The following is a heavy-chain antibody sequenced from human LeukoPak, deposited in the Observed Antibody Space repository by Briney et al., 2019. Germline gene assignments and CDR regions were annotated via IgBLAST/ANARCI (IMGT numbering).Heavy chain of an antibody. CDR3: ARDFTMIVVVIGY. V-gene: IGHV1-2*02. J-gene: IGHJ4*02. CDR2: IDPKSGGT. Sequence: ASVKVSCKASGYTFTGYYLHWVRQAPGQGLEWMGWIDPKSGGTNYAQKYQGRVTMTRDTSISTAYMELSRLRSDDTAVYYCARDFTMIVVVIGYWGQGTLVTVSS. D-gene: IGHD3-22*01. CDR1: GYTFTGYY.